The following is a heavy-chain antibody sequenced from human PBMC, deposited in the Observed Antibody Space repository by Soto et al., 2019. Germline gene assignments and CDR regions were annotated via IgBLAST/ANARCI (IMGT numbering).Heavy chain of an antibody. D-gene: IGHD2-15*01. J-gene: IGHJ4*02. CDR3: AKLRICSGGDCYCIDY. CDR2: ISGTDGST. Sequence: EVHLLVSGGGLVQPGGSLRLSCAASGFTLDNYAMTWVRQAPGTGLEWVSAISGTDGSTYYADTVKGRFTISRDNSKNTLYLQMNSLRAEDTSIYYCAKLRICSGGDCYCIDYWGQGSLVTVSS. V-gene: IGHV3-23*01. CDR1: GFTLDNYA.